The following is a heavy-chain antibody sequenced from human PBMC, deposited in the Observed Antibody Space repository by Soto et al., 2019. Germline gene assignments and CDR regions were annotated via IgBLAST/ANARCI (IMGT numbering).Heavy chain of an antibody. V-gene: IGHV3-7*05. Sequence: GGSLRRSCAASGFTFSSYWMSWVRQAPGKGLEWVANIKQGGSEKYYVDSVKGRFTISRDNAKNSLYLQMNSLRAEDTAVYYCASGYDFFLAFYWGQGTLVTVSS. CDR2: IKQGGSEK. J-gene: IGHJ4*02. CDR3: ASGYDFFLAFY. D-gene: IGHD5-12*01. CDR1: GFTFSSYW.